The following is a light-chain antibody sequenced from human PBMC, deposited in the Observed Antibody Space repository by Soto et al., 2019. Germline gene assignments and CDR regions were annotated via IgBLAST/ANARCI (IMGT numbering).Light chain of an antibody. CDR3: QQYDNLPIT. CDR2: DAS. J-gene: IGKJ5*01. V-gene: IGKV1-33*01. Sequence: DIQMTQSPSTLSASVGDTVTITCRASQSINKWLAWYQQKPGKAPKLLIYDASNLETGVPSRFSGSGSGTDFTFTISSLQPEDIATYYCQQYDNLPITFGQGTRLEIK. CDR1: QSINKW.